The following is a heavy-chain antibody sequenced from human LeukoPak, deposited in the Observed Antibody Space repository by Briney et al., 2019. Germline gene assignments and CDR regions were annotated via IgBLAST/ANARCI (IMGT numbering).Heavy chain of an antibody. V-gene: IGHV3-74*01. Sequence: GGSLRLSCAASGFTFSAYTMHWVRQAPGKGLVWVSRINSDGSSTSYADSVKGRFTISRDNAKNTLYLQMNSLRAEDTAVYYCARGGSWADNWFDPWGQGTLVTVSS. J-gene: IGHJ5*02. CDR3: ARGGSWADNWFDP. CDR2: INSDGSST. CDR1: GFTFSAYT. D-gene: IGHD2-15*01.